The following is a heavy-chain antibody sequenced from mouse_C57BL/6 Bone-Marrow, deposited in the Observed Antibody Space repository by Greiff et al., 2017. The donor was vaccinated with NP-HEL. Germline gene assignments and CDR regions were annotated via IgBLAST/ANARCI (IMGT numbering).Heavy chain of an antibody. D-gene: IGHD2-5*01. CDR1: GYTFTSYW. Sequence: VQLQQPGAELVKPGASVKLSCKASGYTFTSYWMHWVKQRPEQGLEWIGMIHPNSGSTNYNEKFKSKATLTVDKSSSTAYMQLSSLTSEDSAVYYCARSRVYSNFFFDYWGQGTTLTVSS. V-gene: IGHV1-64*01. CDR2: IHPNSGST. J-gene: IGHJ2*01. CDR3: ARSRVYSNFFFDY.